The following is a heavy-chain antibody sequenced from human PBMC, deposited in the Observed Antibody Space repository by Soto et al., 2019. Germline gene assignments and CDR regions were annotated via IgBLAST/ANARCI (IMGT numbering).Heavy chain of an antibody. CDR1: GYTFSNYG. Sequence: QVQLVQSGAEVRKPGASVKVSCKASGYTFSNYGLSWVRQAPGQGLEWMGWISDYNGNTHYAQKFQGRLIMTTDTSRRTAYVEWRSLTSDGPAVYFCARECYYSGLGTYSPPRYYGMDVWGQGTTVTVSS. V-gene: IGHV1-18*01. J-gene: IGHJ6*02. CDR3: ARECYYSGLGTYSPPRYYGMDV. D-gene: IGHD3-10*01. CDR2: ISDYNGNT.